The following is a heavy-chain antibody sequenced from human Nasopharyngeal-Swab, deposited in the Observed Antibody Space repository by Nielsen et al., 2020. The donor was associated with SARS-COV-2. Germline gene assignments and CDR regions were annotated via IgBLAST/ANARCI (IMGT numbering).Heavy chain of an antibody. Sequence: GESLKISCAASGFTFSSYSMNWVRQAPGKGLEWVSSISSSGSYIYYADSVKGRFTISRDNAKNSLYLQMNSLRAEDTAVYYCARSGELRFLEWLNTRPDYWGQGTLVTVSS. J-gene: IGHJ4*02. CDR1: GFTFSSYS. D-gene: IGHD3-3*01. V-gene: IGHV3-21*01. CDR2: ISSSGSYI. CDR3: ARSGELRFLEWLNTRPDY.